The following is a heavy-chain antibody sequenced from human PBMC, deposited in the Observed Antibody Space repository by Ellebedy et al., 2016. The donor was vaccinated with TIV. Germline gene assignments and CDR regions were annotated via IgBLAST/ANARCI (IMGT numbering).Heavy chain of an antibody. CDR3: VRDWWHIILMVYSDELDFDL. CDR1: GFIFSTYT. V-gene: IGHV3-21*01. CDR2: IKGRSGDT. Sequence: GGSLRLSCEASGFIFSTYTMNWVRQTPGEGLEWVSSIKGRSGDTNYADSVKGRFTISRDNAKSSLYLQMNSLRAEDTAVYYCVRDWWHIILMVYSDELDFDLWGRGTLVTVSS. D-gene: IGHD2-8*01. J-gene: IGHJ2*01.